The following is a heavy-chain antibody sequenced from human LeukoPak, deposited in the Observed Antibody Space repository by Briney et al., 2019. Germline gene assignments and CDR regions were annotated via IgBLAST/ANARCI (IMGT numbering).Heavy chain of an antibody. V-gene: IGHV3-30-3*01. CDR1: GFTFSDYA. CDR3: AKDMRFDWTPYYFDY. J-gene: IGHJ4*02. D-gene: IGHD3-9*01. Sequence: GGSLRLSCAASGFTFSDYAMHWVRQAPGKGLEWVAVISKDGSDKYYPGSVKGRFTISRDNSKNTLYLQMNSLRAEDTAVYYCAKDMRFDWTPYYFDYWGQGTLVTVSS. CDR2: ISKDGSDK.